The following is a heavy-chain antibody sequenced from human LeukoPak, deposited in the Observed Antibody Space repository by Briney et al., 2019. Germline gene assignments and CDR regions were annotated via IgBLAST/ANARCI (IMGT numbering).Heavy chain of an antibody. CDR3: ARHDYGDDWFDP. CDR2: IHYSGST. D-gene: IGHD4-17*01. J-gene: IGHJ5*02. V-gene: IGHV4-59*11. Sequence: SETLSLTCTVSGGSISSHYWSWIRQPPGKGLEWIGYIHYSGSTNYNPSLKSRVTISVDTSKNQFSLKLSSVTAADTAVYYCARHDYGDDWFDPWGQGTLVTVSS. CDR1: GGSISSHY.